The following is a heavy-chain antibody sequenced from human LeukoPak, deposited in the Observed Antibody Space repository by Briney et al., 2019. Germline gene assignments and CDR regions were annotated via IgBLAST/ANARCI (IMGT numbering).Heavy chain of an antibody. V-gene: IGHV4-39*07. CDR3: ARGDWNDGGIDY. Sequence: SETLSLTCTVSGGSISSSSYYWAWIRQPPGKGLEWIGSIHYSGSTYYNPSLKSRVTISVDTSKNQFSLKLSSVTAADTAVYYCARGDWNDGGIDYWGQGTLVTVSS. CDR1: GGSISSSSYY. CDR2: IHYSGST. D-gene: IGHD1-1*01. J-gene: IGHJ4*02.